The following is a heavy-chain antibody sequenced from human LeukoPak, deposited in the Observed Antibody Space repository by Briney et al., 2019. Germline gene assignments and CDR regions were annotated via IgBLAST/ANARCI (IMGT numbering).Heavy chain of an antibody. Sequence: KPGGSLRLSCAASGFTFSSYSMNWVRQAPGKGLEWVSSISSSSSYIYYADSVKGRFTISRDNAKNSLYLQMNSLRAEDTAGYYCAREGLVVPAAVSYYYYYMDVWGKGTTVTVSS. V-gene: IGHV3-21*01. CDR3: AREGLVVPAAVSYYYYYMDV. D-gene: IGHD2-2*01. J-gene: IGHJ6*03. CDR1: GFTFSSYS. CDR2: ISSSSSYI.